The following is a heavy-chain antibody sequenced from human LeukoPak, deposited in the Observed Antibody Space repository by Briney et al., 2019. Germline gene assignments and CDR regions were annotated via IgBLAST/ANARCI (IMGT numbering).Heavy chain of an antibody. D-gene: IGHD2-15*01. V-gene: IGHV4-59*01. CDR1: GGSISSYY. CDR3: ARDPTVGGGDYFDY. Sequence: PETLSLTCTGSGGSISSYYWSWIRQPPGKGLEWIGYIYYSGSTNYNPSLKSRVTISVDTSKNQFSLKLSSVTAADTAVYYCARDPTVGGGDYFDYWGQGTLVTVSS. CDR2: IYYSGST. J-gene: IGHJ4*02.